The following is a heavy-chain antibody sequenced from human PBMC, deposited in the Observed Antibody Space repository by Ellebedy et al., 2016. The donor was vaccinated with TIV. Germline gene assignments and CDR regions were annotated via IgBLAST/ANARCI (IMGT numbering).Heavy chain of an antibody. D-gene: IGHD3-10*01. Sequence: PGGSLRLSCAASGFSSSTSAIHRVRRAQGKGLAWVAVISYDGSNKYYADPVKGRFTISSDISKNTLYLQMNSLRAEDTAVYRCARDTYHYGSGSLWDWGQGTLVTVSS. J-gene: IGHJ4*02. CDR2: ISYDGSNK. CDR1: GFSSSTSA. CDR3: ARDTYHYGSGSLWD. V-gene: IGHV3-30*01.